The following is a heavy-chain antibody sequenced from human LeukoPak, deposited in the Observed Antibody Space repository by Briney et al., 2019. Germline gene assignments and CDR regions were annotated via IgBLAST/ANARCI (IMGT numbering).Heavy chain of an antibody. CDR1: GFPLRSYA. Sequence: GGSLRLSCSASGFPLRSYAMGWVRQAPGKGLEWVSAITDTGDKTYYADSVKGRFTISRDNSRNTLYPHMSRLRAEDTALFYCAKMTDSTPYSSGTFDSWGQGTLVTVSS. CDR2: ITDTGDKT. CDR3: AKMTDSTPYSSGTFDS. J-gene: IGHJ4*02. D-gene: IGHD3-10*01. V-gene: IGHV3-23*01.